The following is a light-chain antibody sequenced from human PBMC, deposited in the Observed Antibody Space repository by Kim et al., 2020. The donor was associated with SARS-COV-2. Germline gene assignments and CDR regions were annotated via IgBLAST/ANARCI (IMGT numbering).Light chain of an antibody. CDR3: QQYSSSPPWT. Sequence: AGEGATLTCSASQSVSSSYLAWYQQKPGQAARLLIYDASRRATGSPDRCSSSGSGTDFTLTISRLEPGDVAVDYCQQYSSSPPWTFGQGTKVDIK. CDR1: QSVSSSY. J-gene: IGKJ1*01. CDR2: DAS. V-gene: IGKV3-20*01.